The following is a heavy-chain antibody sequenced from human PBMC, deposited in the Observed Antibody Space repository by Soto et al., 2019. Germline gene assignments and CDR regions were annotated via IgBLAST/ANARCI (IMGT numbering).Heavy chain of an antibody. CDR3: ARETGGSPGMIDY. CDR1: GGSISSYY. J-gene: IGHJ4*02. CDR2: IYYTVST. V-gene: IGHV4-59*01. D-gene: IGHD1-26*01. Sequence: SETLSLTCTVSGGSISSYYWSWIRQPPGKGLEWIGYIYYTVSTNYNPSLKSRVTISVDTSKSQFSLKLSSVTTADTAVYYCARETGGSPGMIDYWGQGTLVTVSS.